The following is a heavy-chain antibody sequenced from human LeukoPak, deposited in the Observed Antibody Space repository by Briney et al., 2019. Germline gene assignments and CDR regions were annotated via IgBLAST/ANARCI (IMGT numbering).Heavy chain of an antibody. Sequence: ASVKVSCKASGYTFTGYYMHWVRQAPGQGLEWMGWINPNSGGTNYAQKFQGRVTMTRDTSISTAYMELSRLRSDDTAVYYCARDSVLRYFDWFTFDAFDIWGQGTMVTVSS. V-gene: IGHV1-2*02. CDR3: ARDSVLRYFDWFTFDAFDI. CDR2: INPNSGGT. D-gene: IGHD3-9*01. CDR1: GYTFTGYY. J-gene: IGHJ3*02.